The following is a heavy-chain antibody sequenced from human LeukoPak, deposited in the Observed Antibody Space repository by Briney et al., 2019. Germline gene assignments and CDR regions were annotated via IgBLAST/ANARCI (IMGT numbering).Heavy chain of an antibody. V-gene: IGHV3-48*01. J-gene: IGHJ4*02. CDR1: GFTFSNYN. CDR2: IGSRSSTI. CDR3: VRDVGAVRGEVYFDY. Sequence: GGSLRLSCAASGFTFSNYNMNWVRQAPGKGLEWVSYIGSRSSTIYYADSVKGRFTISRDNAKNSLYVQMNSLRAEDTAMYFCVRDVGAVRGEVYFDYWGQGTLVTVSS. D-gene: IGHD3-10*01.